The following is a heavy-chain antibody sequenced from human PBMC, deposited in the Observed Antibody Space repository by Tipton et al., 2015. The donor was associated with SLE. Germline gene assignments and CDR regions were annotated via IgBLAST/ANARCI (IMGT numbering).Heavy chain of an antibody. V-gene: IGHV4-38-2*02. CDR3: ARDRRPYYFDS. Sequence: TLSLTCAVPGYSISSGYYWAWIRQPPGKGLEWIGNIYHSGSTYYNPSLKSRVTISLDTSKNQFSLNLTSMTAADTALYYCARDRRPYYFDSWGQGTLVSVSS. CDR1: GYSISSGYY. D-gene: IGHD6-6*01. J-gene: IGHJ4*02. CDR2: IYHSGST.